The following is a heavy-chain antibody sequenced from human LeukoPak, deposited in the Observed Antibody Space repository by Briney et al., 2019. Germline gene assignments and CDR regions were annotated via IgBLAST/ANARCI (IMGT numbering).Heavy chain of an antibody. J-gene: IGHJ4*02. CDR1: GYTFTDYY. D-gene: IGHD2-2*01. CDR3: ARANFLYCSSSTCLFDY. V-gene: IGHV1-2*02. Sequence: ASVKVSCKASGYTFTDYYMHWVRQAPGQGFEWMGWINPNDGDTNYAEKFQGRVTMTRDTSISTAHMEVSRLRSDDTAVYYCARANFLYCSSSTCLFDYRGQGTLVTVSS. CDR2: INPNDGDT.